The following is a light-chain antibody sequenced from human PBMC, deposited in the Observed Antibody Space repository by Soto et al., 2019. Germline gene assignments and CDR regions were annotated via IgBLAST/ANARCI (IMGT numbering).Light chain of an antibody. CDR1: GSDIGSNT. CDR3: AAWHDSLNGRV. J-gene: IGLJ3*02. V-gene: IGLV1-44*01. CDR2: AND. Sequence: QSVLTQPPSASGTPGQRVTMSCSGSGSDIGSNTVNWYQQLPGTAPKLLIFANDQRPSGVPDRFSGSKSGTSASLAISGLQSEDEADYYCAAWHDSLNGRVFGGGTKLTVL.